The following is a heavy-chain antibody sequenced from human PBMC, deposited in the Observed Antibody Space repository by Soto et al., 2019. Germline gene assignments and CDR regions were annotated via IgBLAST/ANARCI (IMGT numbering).Heavy chain of an antibody. CDR1: GFTFSSYA. CDR2: ISGCGGST. V-gene: IGHV3-23*01. D-gene: IGHD6-13*01. J-gene: IGHJ4*02. Sequence: PWGSLRLSCAASGFTFSSYAMGWVRQAPGKGLEWVSAISGCGGSTYYADSVKGRFTISRDNSKNTLYLQMNSLRAEDTAVYYCAKENGYSSSWFEFDYWGQGTLVTVSS. CDR3: AKENGYSSSWFEFDY.